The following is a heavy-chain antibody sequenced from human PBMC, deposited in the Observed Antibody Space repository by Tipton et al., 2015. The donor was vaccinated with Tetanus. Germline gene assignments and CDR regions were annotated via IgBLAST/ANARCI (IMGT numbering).Heavy chain of an antibody. V-gene: IGHV3-21*01. CDR1: GFTVSNTY. J-gene: IGHJ6*02. CDR3: ARENGGYDYYYYYGMDV. D-gene: IGHD5-12*01. Sequence: LSLTCAASGFTVSNTYMSWVRQAPGKGLEWVSSISSSSSYIYYADSVKGRFTMSRDNAKNSLYLQMNSLRAEDTAVYYCARENGGYDYYYYYGMDVWGQGTTVTVSS. CDR2: ISSSSSYI.